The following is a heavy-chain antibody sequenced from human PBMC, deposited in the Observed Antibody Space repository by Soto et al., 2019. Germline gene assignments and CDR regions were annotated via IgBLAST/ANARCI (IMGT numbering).Heavy chain of an antibody. Sequence: GGSLRLSCAASGFTFSSYGMHWVRQAPGKGLEWVAVISYDGSNKYYADSVKGRFTISRDNSKNTLYLQMNSLRAEDTAVYYCAKGTMVRVRGTPHDYWGQGTLVTVSS. V-gene: IGHV3-30*18. J-gene: IGHJ4*02. D-gene: IGHD3-10*01. CDR3: AKGTMVRVRGTPHDY. CDR2: ISYDGSNK. CDR1: GFTFSSYG.